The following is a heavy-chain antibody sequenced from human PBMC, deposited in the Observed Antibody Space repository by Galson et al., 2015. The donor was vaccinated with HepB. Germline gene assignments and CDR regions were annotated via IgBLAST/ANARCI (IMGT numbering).Heavy chain of an antibody. CDR3: AKDRQGLINNWFDP. CDR2: ISGSGGNT. CDR1: GFTFSSYA. J-gene: IGHJ5*02. V-gene: IGHV3-23*01. D-gene: IGHD6-19*01. Sequence: SLRLSCAASGFTFSSYAMSWVRQAPGRGLEWVSSISGSGGNTYYADSVKGRFTISRDNSKTTLYLQMNSLRAEDTAIYYCAKDRQGLINNWFDPWGQGTLVTVSS.